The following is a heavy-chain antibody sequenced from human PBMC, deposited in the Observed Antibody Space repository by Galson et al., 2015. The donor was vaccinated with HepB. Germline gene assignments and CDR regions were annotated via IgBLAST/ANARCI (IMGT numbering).Heavy chain of an antibody. CDR1: GYTFTSYA. D-gene: IGHD2-21*01. CDR2: INAGNGNT. J-gene: IGHJ3*02. V-gene: IGHV1-3*01. Sequence: SVKVSCKASGYTFTSYAMHWVRQAPGQRLEWMGWINAGNGNTKYSQKFQGRVTITRDTSASTAYMELSSLRSEDTAVYYCARDHRIHVRPGAGAFDIWGQGTMVTVSS. CDR3: ARDHRIHVRPGAGAFDI.